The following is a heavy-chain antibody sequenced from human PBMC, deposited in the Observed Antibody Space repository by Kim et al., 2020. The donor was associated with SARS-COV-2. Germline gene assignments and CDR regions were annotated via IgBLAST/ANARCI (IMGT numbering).Heavy chain of an antibody. J-gene: IGHJ6*02. V-gene: IGHV3-21*01. CDR3: ARDLVRRGGMDV. D-gene: IGHD6-13*01. CDR2: IRSSSSYV. CDR1: GFTFSSYT. Sequence: GGSLRLSCAASGFTFSSYTMSWVRQAPGKGLEWVSSIRSSSSYVYYADSVKGRFTISRDNDKKSVYLQMNSLRAEDTAVFYCARDLVRRGGMDVWGQGTTVTVSS.